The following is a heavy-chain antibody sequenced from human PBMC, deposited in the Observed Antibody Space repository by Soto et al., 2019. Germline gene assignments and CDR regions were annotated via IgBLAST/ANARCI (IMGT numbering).Heavy chain of an antibody. J-gene: IGHJ5*02. Sequence: QVQLVESGGGVVQPGRSLRLSCAASGFIFSSFPMHWVRQAPGKGLEWVAVISDDGNTKYYADSVKGRFTISRDNSKNTLYLQMNSLSAEETAVYYCTRADVTVTLSVFDPWGQGTLVTVSS. CDR3: TRADVTVTLSVFDP. CDR2: ISDDGNTK. V-gene: IGHV3-30-3*01. D-gene: IGHD4-17*01. CDR1: GFIFSSFP.